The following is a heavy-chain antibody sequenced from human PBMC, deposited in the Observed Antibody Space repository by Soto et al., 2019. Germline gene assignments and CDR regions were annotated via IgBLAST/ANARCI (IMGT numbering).Heavy chain of an antibody. D-gene: IGHD3-10*01. CDR1: GGSISSYY. Sequence: SETLSLTCTVSGGSISSYYWSWIRQPPGKGLEWIGYIYYSGSTNYNPSLKSRVTISVDTSKNQFSLKLNSMTAADTAVYYCARHNYGPGSTYFDYWGQGPLVTVSS. CDR3: ARHNYGPGSTYFDY. J-gene: IGHJ4*02. V-gene: IGHV4-59*08. CDR2: IYYSGST.